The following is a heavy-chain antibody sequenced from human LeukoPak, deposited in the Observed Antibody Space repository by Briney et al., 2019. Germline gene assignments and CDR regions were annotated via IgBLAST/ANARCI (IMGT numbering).Heavy chain of an antibody. D-gene: IGHD1-26*01. Sequence: GGSLRLSCAASGFTFSNCNMNWVRHAPGKGLEWVSSISPSSSSIYYADSVKGRFTISRDNSKNTLYLQMNSLRAEDTAVYYCAKDESRWELLTCFDYWGQGTLVTVSS. CDR1: GFTFSNCN. J-gene: IGHJ4*02. CDR2: ISPSSSSI. V-gene: IGHV3-21*01. CDR3: AKDESRWELLTCFDY.